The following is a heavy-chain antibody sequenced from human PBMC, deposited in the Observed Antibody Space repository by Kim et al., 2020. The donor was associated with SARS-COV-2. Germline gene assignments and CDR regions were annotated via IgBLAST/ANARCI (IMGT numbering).Heavy chain of an antibody. D-gene: IGHD6-13*01. CDR3: ARVGAAGYYFDY. V-gene: IGHV7-4-1*02. Sequence: TYAQGWTGRFVFSLDTPVSTAYLQISSLKAEDTAVYYCARVGAAGYYFDYWGQGTLVTVSS. J-gene: IGHJ4*02.